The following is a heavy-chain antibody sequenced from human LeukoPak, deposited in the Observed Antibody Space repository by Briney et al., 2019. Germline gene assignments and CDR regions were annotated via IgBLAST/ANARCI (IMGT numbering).Heavy chain of an antibody. J-gene: IGHJ4*02. CDR2: ISAYNGNT. CDR3: ARGAPELPLDY. Sequence: GASVKVSCKASGGTFSSYAISWVRQAPGQGLEWMGWISAYNGNTNYAQKLQGRVTMTTDTSTSTAYMELRSLRSDDTAVYYCARGAPELPLDYWGQGTLVTVSS. V-gene: IGHV1-18*01. D-gene: IGHD1-26*01. CDR1: GGTFSSYA.